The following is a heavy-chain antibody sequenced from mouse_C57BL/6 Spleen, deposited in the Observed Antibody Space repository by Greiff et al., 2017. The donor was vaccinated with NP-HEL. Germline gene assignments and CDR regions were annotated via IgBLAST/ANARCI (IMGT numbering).Heavy chain of an antibody. CDR3: ARSAYGYSNWYFDV. J-gene: IGHJ1*03. CDR2: IDPSDSYT. Sequence: QVQLQQPGAELVKPGASVKLSCKASGYTFTSYWMQWVKQRPGQGLEWIGEIDPSDSYTNYNQKFKGKATLTVDTSSSTAYMQLSSLTSEDSAVYYCARSAYGYSNWYFDVWGTGTTVTVSS. D-gene: IGHD2-2*01. V-gene: IGHV1-50*01. CDR1: GYTFTSYW.